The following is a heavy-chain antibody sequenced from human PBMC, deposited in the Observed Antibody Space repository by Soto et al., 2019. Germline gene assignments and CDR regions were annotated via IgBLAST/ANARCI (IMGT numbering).Heavy chain of an antibody. V-gene: IGHV3-30*18. J-gene: IGHJ6*02. D-gene: IGHD4-17*01. Sequence: QVNLVESGGGVVQPGRSLRLSCAASGFTFSDYGMHWVRQAPGKGLEWVAAISHDGSNKFYGDSVKGRFTISRDNSKNTLLLQTDSLRDEDTAVYFCAKEARSRAVTATRVYGMDVWGQRTTVAVSS. CDR3: AKEARSRAVTATRVYGMDV. CDR2: ISHDGSNK. CDR1: GFTFSDYG.